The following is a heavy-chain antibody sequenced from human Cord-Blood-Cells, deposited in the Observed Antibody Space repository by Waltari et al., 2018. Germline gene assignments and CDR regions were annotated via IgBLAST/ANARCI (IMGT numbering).Heavy chain of an antibody. D-gene: IGHD4-17*01. CDR3: ARGRKGSTVTDY. Sequence: EVQLVESGGGLVQPGGSLRLSCAASGFTFSSYSMNWVRQAPGKGLEWVSYISSSSRNIYYADSVKGRFTIARDNGKNSLYLQMNSLRDEDTAVYYCARGRKGSTVTDYWGQGTLVTVSS. V-gene: IGHV3-48*02. J-gene: IGHJ4*02. CDR1: GFTFSSYS. CDR2: ISSSSRNI.